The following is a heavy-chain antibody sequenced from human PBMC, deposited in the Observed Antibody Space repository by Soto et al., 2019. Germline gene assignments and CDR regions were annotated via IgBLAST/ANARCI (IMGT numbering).Heavy chain of an antibody. CDR2: ISYDGSNK. CDR1: GFTFSSYG. J-gene: IGHJ5*02. CDR3: AKEWAINWFDP. D-gene: IGHD1-26*01. Sequence: QVKLVESRGGVVQPGRSLRLSCAASGFTFSSYGMHWVRQAPGKGLEWVAVISYDGSNKYYADSVKGRFTISRDNSKNTLYLQMNSLRAEDTAVYYCAKEWAINWFDPWGQGTLVTVSS. V-gene: IGHV3-30*18.